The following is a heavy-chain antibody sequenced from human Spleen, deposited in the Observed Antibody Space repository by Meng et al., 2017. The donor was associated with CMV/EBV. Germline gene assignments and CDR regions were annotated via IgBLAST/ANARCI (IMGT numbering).Heavy chain of an antibody. V-gene: IGHV3-11*05. CDR3: ARVVGAVDY. J-gene: IGHJ4*02. D-gene: IGHD1-26*01. Sequence: QVQLQESGPGLVQPSQTLSLTCTVSGGSISSGDYYWSWIRQPPGKGLEWVSYISSSSSYTNYADSVKGRFTISRDNAKNSLYLQMNSLRAEDTAVYYCARVVGAVDYWGQGTLVTVSS. CDR2: ISSSSSYT. CDR1: GGSISSGDYY.